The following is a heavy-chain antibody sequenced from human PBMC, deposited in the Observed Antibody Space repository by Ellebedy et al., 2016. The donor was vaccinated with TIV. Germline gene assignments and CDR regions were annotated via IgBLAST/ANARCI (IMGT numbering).Heavy chain of an antibody. CDR2: IRIIINRL. J-gene: IGHJ4*02. CDR1: GFTFNTYS. V-gene: IGHV3-48*02. CDR3: ARGGAGFDSMNRELSFDS. D-gene: IGHD1-26*01. Sequence: GGSLRLSXAASGFTFNTYSMNWVRQAPGKGLEWVAFIRIIINRLSYADSVKGRFTISRDDAENSLYLQMNSLRDEDTDLYYCARGGAGFDSMNRELSFDSWGQGTLVIVSS.